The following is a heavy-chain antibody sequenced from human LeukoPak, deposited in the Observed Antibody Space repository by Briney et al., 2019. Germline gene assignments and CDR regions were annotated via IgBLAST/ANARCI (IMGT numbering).Heavy chain of an antibody. D-gene: IGHD2-15*01. V-gene: IGHV4-39*01. CDR2: IYETGST. Sequence: SETLSLTCAVSGGSISSSTYYWGWIRQPPGKGLEWIGCIYETGSTYYKPSLKSRVTISVDTSKNQFSLKPTSVTAADTAVYYCARHSGSGYYSYFYTMDVWGQGATVAVSS. J-gene: IGHJ6*02. CDR1: GGSISSSTYY. CDR3: ARHSGSGYYSYFYTMDV.